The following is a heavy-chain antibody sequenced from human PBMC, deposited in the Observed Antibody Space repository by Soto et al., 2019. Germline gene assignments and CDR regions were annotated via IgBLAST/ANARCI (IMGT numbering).Heavy chain of an antibody. CDR2: IYPGDSDT. V-gene: IGHV5-51*01. J-gene: IGHJ6*02. CDR1: GYTFTNYW. Sequence: PGQPLKISCKGSGYTFTNYWLRWVRQMPGKGLEWMGIIYPGDSDTKYNPSFQGQVTISADKSITTTYLQWSSLKASDIAIYYCAASIFYYGMDVWRQGTTVTVSS. CDR3: AASIFYYGMDV.